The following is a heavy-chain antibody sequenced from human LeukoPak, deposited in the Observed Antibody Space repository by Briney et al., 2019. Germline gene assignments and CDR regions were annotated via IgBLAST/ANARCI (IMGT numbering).Heavy chain of an antibody. D-gene: IGHD2-15*01. CDR2: IYRDDTT. V-gene: IGHV3-53*01. CDR3: ARGGRSLVAAQFDL. CDR1: GFPVSSNY. Sequence: PGGSLRLSCAASGFPVSSNYMSWVRQAPGKGLEWVSVIYRDDTTYYADSVKGRFTIFRDNSKNTLYLQMNSLRDDDTAVYYCARGGRSLVAAQFDLWGRGTLVTVSS. J-gene: IGHJ2*01.